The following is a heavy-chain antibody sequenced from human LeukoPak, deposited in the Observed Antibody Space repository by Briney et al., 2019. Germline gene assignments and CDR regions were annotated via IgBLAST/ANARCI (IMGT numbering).Heavy chain of an antibody. CDR2: ISYDGSNK. CDR3: AKSLVDTAMVDY. V-gene: IGHV3-30*18. J-gene: IGHJ4*02. Sequence: PGGSLRLSCAASGFTFSSYGMHWVRQAPGKGLEWVAVISYDGSNKYYADSVKGRFTISRDNSKNTLYLQMNSLRAEDTAVYYCAKSLVDTAMVDYWGQGTLVTVSS. CDR1: GFTFSSYG. D-gene: IGHD5-18*01.